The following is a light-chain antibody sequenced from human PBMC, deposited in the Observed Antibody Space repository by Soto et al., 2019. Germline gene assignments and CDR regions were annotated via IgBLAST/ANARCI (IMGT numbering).Light chain of an antibody. Sequence: EIVLTHSPGTLSLSPGERAALSCSASQSVSSSFLAWYQQKVGQAPRLLIYGASSRATGIPDRLSGSGSGTDFTLTISRLEPEDFAVYYCQQYGSSPRTFGQGTRLEIK. J-gene: IGKJ5*01. CDR3: QQYGSSPRT. V-gene: IGKV3-20*01. CDR1: QSVSSSF. CDR2: GAS.